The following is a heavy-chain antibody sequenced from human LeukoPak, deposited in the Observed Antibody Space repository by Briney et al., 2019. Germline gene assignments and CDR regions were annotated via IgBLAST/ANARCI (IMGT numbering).Heavy chain of an antibody. CDR3: ARLGEQISSSYFDY. Sequence: SETLSLTCTVSGGXISSYYCSWIRQPPGKGLEYIGYIYYSGSTNYNPSLKSRVTISVDTSKNQLSLKLSSVTAADTAVYYCARLGEQISSSYFDYWGQGTLVTVSS. CDR1: GGXISSYY. CDR2: IYYSGST. D-gene: IGHD6-6*01. J-gene: IGHJ4*02. V-gene: IGHV4-59*08.